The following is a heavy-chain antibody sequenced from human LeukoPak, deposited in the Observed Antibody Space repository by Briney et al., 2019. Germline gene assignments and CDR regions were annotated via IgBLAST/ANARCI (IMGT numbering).Heavy chain of an antibody. V-gene: IGHV1-2*02. D-gene: IGHD5-12*01. CDR3: ARDGSTSYFYYMDV. Sequence: ASVKVSCKASGYTFTGYHIHWVRQAPGQGLEWMGWINPNSGGTNYAQRFQGRVTMTRDTSITTAYMELTRLRSDDTAVYYCARDGSTSYFYYMDVWGKGTTVTVSS. CDR2: INPNSGGT. CDR1: GYTFTGYH. J-gene: IGHJ6*03.